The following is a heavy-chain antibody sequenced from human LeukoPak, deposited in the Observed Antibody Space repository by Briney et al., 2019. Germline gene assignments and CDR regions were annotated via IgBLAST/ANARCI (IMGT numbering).Heavy chain of an antibody. CDR1: GGSFSGYY. J-gene: IGHJ4*02. D-gene: IGHD2-21*02. V-gene: IGHV4-34*01. Sequence: PSETLSLTCAVYGGSFSGYYWSWIRQPPGKGLEWIGEINHSGSTNYNPSLKSRVTISADTSKNQFSLKLSSVTAADTAVYYCARGRVEYCGGDCYWVDYWGQGTLVTVSS. CDR3: ARGRVEYCGGDCYWVDY. CDR2: INHSGST.